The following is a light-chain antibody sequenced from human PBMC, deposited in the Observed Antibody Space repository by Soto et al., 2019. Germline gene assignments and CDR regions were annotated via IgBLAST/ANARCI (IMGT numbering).Light chain of an antibody. CDR1: QSVSSSY. CDR2: GAS. Sequence: EIVLTPSPGTLSLSPVERATLSCRASQSVSSSYLAWYQQKPGQAPRLLIYGASSRATGIPDRFSGSGSGTDFTLTITSLQSEDFGVYYCHQHNNWWTFGQGTKVDIK. CDR3: HQHNNWWT. J-gene: IGKJ1*01. V-gene: IGKV3D-20*02.